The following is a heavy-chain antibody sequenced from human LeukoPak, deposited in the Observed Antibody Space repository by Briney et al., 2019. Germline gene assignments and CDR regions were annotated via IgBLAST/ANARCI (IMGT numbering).Heavy chain of an antibody. CDR2: IYTSGST. D-gene: IGHD5-24*01. CDR1: GGSFSGYY. Sequence: PSETLSLTCAVYGGSFSGYYWSWIRQPAGKGLEWIGRIYTSGSTNYNPSLKSRVTISVDTSKNQFSLKLSSVTAADTAVYYCARDSSVEMATIFDYWGQGTLVTVSS. J-gene: IGHJ4*02. V-gene: IGHV4-4*07. CDR3: ARDSSVEMATIFDY.